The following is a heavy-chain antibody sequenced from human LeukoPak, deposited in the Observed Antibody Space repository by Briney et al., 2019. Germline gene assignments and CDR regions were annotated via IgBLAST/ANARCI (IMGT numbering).Heavy chain of an antibody. V-gene: IGHV3-66*01. CDR3: TRAGNAVTIEFGFDY. Sequence: QSGGSLRLSCVASGFSVSNNYMSWVRQAPGKGLECVAVLYAGGSTYYADSVKGRFTLSRDKSKNALYLQMTSLRADDTAVYYCTRAGNAVTIEFGFDYWGPGTLVTVSS. CDR1: GFSVSNNY. D-gene: IGHD4-17*01. J-gene: IGHJ4*01. CDR2: LYAGGST.